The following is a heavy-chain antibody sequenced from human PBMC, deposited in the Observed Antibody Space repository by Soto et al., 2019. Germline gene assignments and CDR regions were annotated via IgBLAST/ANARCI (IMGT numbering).Heavy chain of an antibody. CDR2: IWYDGSNK. CDR3: ARSPPGVAGRYYFDY. D-gene: IGHD6-6*01. CDR1: GFSFSSYG. V-gene: IGHV3-33*01. Sequence: VQLGEFGGGVVQPGRSLRLSCAASGFSFSSYGMHWVRQAPGKGLEWVAVIWYDGSNKYYGDSVKGRFTISRDNSKNTLYLQMNSLRAEDTAVYYCARSPPGVAGRYYFDYWGQGTLITVSS. J-gene: IGHJ4*02.